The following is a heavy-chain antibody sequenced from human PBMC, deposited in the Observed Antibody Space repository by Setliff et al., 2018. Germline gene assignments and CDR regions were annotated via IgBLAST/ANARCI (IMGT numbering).Heavy chain of an antibody. J-gene: IGHJ6*03. CDR3: VREGVDTRSSTDYRYYMDV. CDR2: ISAYNGNI. CDR1: GYTFTSYG. Sequence: ASVKVSCKASGYTFTSYGVSWVRQAPGQGLEWMGWISAYNGNINYAQKFQGRVTMTTDTYTSTANMELRSLRSDDTAVYYCVREGVDTRSSTDYRYYMDVWGKGTTVTVSS. V-gene: IGHV1-18*01. D-gene: IGHD5-18*01.